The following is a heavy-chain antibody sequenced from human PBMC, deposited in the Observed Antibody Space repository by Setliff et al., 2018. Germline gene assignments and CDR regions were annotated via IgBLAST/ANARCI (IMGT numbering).Heavy chain of an antibody. J-gene: IGHJ4*02. CDR2: INTNNGAT. D-gene: IGHD3-22*01. CDR1: GYTFTTYG. CDR3: ARDADYYDSAENPIVDY. V-gene: IGHV1-18*01. Sequence: ASEKVSCKASGYTFTTYGISWVRQAPGQGLEWMGYINTNNGATYYAHKVQGRLTMTTDTSTSTAYMELSSLRSDDTAVYYCARDADYYDSAENPIVDYWGQGTLVTVSS.